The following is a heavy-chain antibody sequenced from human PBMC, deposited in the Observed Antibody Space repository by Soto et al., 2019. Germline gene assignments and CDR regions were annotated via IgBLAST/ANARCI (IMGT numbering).Heavy chain of an antibody. CDR2: IYPGDSDT. CDR1: GYSFTSYW. D-gene: IGHD4-4*01. Sequence: PGESLKISCKGSGYSFTSYWIGWVRQMPGKGLEWMGIIYPGDSDTSYSPSFQGQVTISADKSISTAYLQWSSLKASDTAMYYCARSAYSIPPYGAFDIWGQGTMVTVS. J-gene: IGHJ3*02. V-gene: IGHV5-51*01. CDR3: ARSAYSIPPYGAFDI.